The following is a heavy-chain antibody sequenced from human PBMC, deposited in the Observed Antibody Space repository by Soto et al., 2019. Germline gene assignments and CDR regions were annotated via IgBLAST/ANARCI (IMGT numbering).Heavy chain of an antibody. D-gene: IGHD3-3*01. CDR3: ARGTIFGVVISEWFDP. V-gene: IGHV4-34*01. Sequence: SETLSLTCAVYGGSFSGYYWSWIRQPPGKGLEWIGEINHSGSTNYNPSLKSRVTISVDTSKNQFSLKLSSVTAADTAVYYCARGTIFGVVISEWFDPWGQGTRVTVSS. CDR1: GGSFSGYY. J-gene: IGHJ5*02. CDR2: INHSGST.